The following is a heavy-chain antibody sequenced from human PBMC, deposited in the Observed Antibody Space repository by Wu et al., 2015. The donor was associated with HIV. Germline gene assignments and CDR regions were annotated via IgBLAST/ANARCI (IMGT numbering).Heavy chain of an antibody. V-gene: IGHV1-2*02. CDR3: ARGNRLMGPEVMSFDI. CDR2: INPNSGDT. CDR1: GYRFSDYY. D-gene: IGHD1-14*01. J-gene: IGHJ3*02. Sequence: QVQLVQPGAEVKKPGASVKLSCETSGYRFSDYYIHWVRQAPGQGLEWMGWINPNSGDTHCAQRFQGRVTMTRDTSFRTAYMEMNRLRSDDTAIYYCARGNRLMGPEVMSFDIVGPRDKWSPSL.